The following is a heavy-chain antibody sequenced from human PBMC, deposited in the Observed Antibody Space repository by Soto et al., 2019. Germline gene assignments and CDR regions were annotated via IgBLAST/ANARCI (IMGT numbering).Heavy chain of an antibody. J-gene: IGHJ6*02. CDR3: ARAKYSSSFSYYYYGMDV. D-gene: IGHD6-13*01. V-gene: IGHV4-34*01. Sequence: PSETLSLTCAVYGGSFSGYYWSWIRQPPGKGLEWIGEINHSGSTNYNPSLKSRVTISVDTSKNQLSLKLSSVTAADTAVYYCARAKYSSSFSYYYYGMDVWGQGTTVTVSS. CDR2: INHSGST. CDR1: GGSFSGYY.